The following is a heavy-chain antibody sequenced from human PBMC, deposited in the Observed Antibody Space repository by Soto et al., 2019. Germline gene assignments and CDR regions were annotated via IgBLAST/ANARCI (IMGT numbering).Heavy chain of an antibody. Sequence: PGGSLRLSCAASGFTFSSYAVSWVRQAPGKGPEWISSISGSGSTIYYADSVKGRFTISRDNSKNTLYLQMSSLRAEDTATYYCARARLVGLTTWDYFDYWGQGTLVTVSS. CDR2: ISGSGSTI. J-gene: IGHJ4*02. V-gene: IGHV3-23*01. D-gene: IGHD1-1*01. CDR1: GFTFSSYA. CDR3: ARARLVGLTTWDYFDY.